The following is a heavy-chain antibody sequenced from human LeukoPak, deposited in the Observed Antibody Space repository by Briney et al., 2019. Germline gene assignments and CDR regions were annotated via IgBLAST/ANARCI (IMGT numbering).Heavy chain of an antibody. J-gene: IGHJ2*01. Sequence: GGSLRLSCAASGVTFTTYAMNWVRQAPGKGLEWVSVISGSGGSTYYADSVKGRFTISRDNSKNTLYLEVNSLRAEDTAVYYCATAFYFDSSGPYWYFDLWGRGTLVTVSS. CDR2: ISGSGGST. D-gene: IGHD3-22*01. CDR3: ATAFYFDSSGPYWYFDL. CDR1: GVTFTTYA. V-gene: IGHV3-23*01.